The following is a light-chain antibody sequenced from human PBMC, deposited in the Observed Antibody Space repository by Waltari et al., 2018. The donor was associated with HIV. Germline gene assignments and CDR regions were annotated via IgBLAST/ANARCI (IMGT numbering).Light chain of an antibody. Sequence: QPVLTQSSSASASLGSSVRLTCTLTSGHNCYIIAWHQQQAGRAPRFLMKLEDSGTYKRGSGVPDRFSGSNSGADCSLTISNLQSDDEADYYCETWDSNTRVFGGGTKLTVL. CDR3: ETWDSNTRV. V-gene: IGLV4-60*03. CDR2: LEDSGTY. J-gene: IGLJ2*01. CDR1: SGHNCYI.